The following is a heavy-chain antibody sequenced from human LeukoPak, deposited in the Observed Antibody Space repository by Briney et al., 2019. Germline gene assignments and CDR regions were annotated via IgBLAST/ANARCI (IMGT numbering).Heavy chain of an antibody. CDR3: ARGKSSSSAYDY. V-gene: IGHV4-34*01. Sequence: SETLSLTCAVYGGSFSGYYWSWIRQPPGKGLEWIGEINHSGSTNYNPSLKSRVTISVGTSKNQFSLKLSSVTAADTAVYYCARGKSSSSAYDYWGQGTLVTVSS. J-gene: IGHJ4*02. D-gene: IGHD6-6*01. CDR2: INHSGST. CDR1: GGSFSGYY.